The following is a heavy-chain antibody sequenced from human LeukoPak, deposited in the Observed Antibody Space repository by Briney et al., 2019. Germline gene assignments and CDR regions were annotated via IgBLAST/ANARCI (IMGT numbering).Heavy chain of an antibody. Sequence: GGSLRLSCAASGFTFSSYSMNWVRQAPGKGLEWVSSISSSSYIYYADSVKGRFTISRDNAKNSLYLQMNSLRAEDTAVYYCARGTGGSGSYYYYYYMDVWGKGTTVTVSS. CDR2: ISSSSYI. J-gene: IGHJ6*03. CDR3: ARGTGGSGSYYYYYYMDV. V-gene: IGHV3-21*01. D-gene: IGHD3-10*01. CDR1: GFTFSSYS.